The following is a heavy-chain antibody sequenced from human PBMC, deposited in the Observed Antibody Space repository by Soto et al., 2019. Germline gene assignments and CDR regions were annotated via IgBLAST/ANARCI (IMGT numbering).Heavy chain of an antibody. CDR2: INPSGDIT. CDR3: VSYDSSGYPGTFDY. J-gene: IGHJ4*02. D-gene: IGHD3-22*01. CDR1: GYTFTTYS. Sequence: QVQLVQSGAEVKKPGASVKVSCKASGYTFTTYSVQWARQAPGQGLEWMGIINPSGDITSYAQKFHGRVTXXRXTDXSTVYMELSSLRSEDTAVYYCVSYDSSGYPGTFDYWGQGTLVTVSS. V-gene: IGHV1-46*01.